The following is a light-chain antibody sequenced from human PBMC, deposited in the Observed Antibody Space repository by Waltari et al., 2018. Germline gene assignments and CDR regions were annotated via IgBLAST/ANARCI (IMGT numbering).Light chain of an antibody. V-gene: IGKV1-33*01. CDR3: QQYDNLPS. CDR2: DAS. J-gene: IGKJ2*01. Sequence: DIQMIQSPSSLSASVADRVTITCQASQDISNYLNWYQQKPGKAPKLLIYDASNLETGVPTRFSGSGSGTDFTFTISSLQPEDIATYYCQQYDNLPSFGQGTKLEIK. CDR1: QDISNY.